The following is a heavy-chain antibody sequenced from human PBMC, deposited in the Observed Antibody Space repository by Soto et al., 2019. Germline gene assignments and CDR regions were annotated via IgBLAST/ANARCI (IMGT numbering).Heavy chain of an antibody. CDR3: ARDGVTMVRGVIFWGYYGMDV. Sequence: LRLSCAASGFTFSSYSMNWVRQAPGKGLEWVSSISSSSSYIYYADSVKGRFTISRDNAKNSLYLQMNSLRAEDTAVYYCARDGVTMVRGVIFWGYYGMDVWGQGTTVTVSS. J-gene: IGHJ6*02. V-gene: IGHV3-21*01. D-gene: IGHD3-10*01. CDR1: GFTFSSYS. CDR2: ISSSSSYI.